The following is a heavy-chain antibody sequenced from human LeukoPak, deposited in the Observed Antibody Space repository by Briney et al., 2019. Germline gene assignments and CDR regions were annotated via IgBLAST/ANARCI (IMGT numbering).Heavy chain of an antibody. Sequence: GGSLRLSCAASGFTFSSYWMSWVRQAPGKGLEWVANIKQDGSEKYYVDSVKGRFTISRDNAKNSLYLQMNSLRAEDTAVYYCAKGSGWSCYYYYMDVWGKGTTVTVSS. D-gene: IGHD6-19*01. CDR2: IKQDGSEK. CDR1: GFTFSSYW. CDR3: AKGSGWSCYYYYMDV. V-gene: IGHV3-7*03. J-gene: IGHJ6*03.